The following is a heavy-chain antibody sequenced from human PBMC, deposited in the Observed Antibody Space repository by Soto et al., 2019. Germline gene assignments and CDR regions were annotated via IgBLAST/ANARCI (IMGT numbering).Heavy chain of an antibody. V-gene: IGHV3-74*01. CDR2: INNDGSST. Sequence: GGSLRLSCAASGSTLGNYWMHWVRQAPGKGLAWVSRINNDGSSTSYADSVKGRFTVSRDNAKNTLFLQMNSLRAEDTAVYYCTTDHYSSSWYWGQGTLVTVSS. J-gene: IGHJ4*02. CDR1: GSTLGNYW. D-gene: IGHD6-13*01. CDR3: TTDHYSSSWY.